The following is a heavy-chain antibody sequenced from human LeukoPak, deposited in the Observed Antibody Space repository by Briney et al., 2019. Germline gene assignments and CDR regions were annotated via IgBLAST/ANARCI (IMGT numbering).Heavy chain of an antibody. CDR3: AKGVGSITMIVVVITTPFDY. CDR2: ISGSGGST. J-gene: IGHJ4*02. D-gene: IGHD3-22*01. V-gene: IGHV3-23*01. CDR1: GFTFSGYA. Sequence: PGGSLRLSCAASGFTFSGYAMSWVRQAPGKGLEWVSAISGSGGSTYYADSVKGRFTISRDNSKNTLYLQMNSLRAEDTAVYYCAKGVGSITMIVVVITTPFDYWGQGTLVTVSS.